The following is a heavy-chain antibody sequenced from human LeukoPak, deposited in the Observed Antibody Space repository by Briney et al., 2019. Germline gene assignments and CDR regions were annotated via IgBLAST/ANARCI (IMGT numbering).Heavy chain of an antibody. Sequence: GGSLRLSCAASGFTFSTYWMSWVRQAPGKGLEWVANIKQDGSEKYYVDSVKGRFTISRDNARNSLYLQMNSLRAEDTAMYYCARDSAGNDYWGQGTLVTVSS. J-gene: IGHJ4*02. CDR1: GFTFSTYW. CDR2: IKQDGSEK. CDR3: ARDSAGNDY. D-gene: IGHD6-13*01. V-gene: IGHV3-7*01.